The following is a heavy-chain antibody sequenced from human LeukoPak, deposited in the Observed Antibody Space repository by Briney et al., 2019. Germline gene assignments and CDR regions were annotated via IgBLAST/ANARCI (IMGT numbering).Heavy chain of an antibody. V-gene: IGHV4-39*07. CDR3: ARGGTTVTTNYFDY. Sequence: SQTLSLTCTVSGGSISSGSYYWSWIRQPPGKGLEWIGEINHSGSTNYNPSLKSRVTISVDTSKNQFSLKLSSVTAADTAVYYCARGGTTVTTNYFDYWGQGTLVTVSS. J-gene: IGHJ4*02. D-gene: IGHD4-17*01. CDR2: INHSGST. CDR1: GGSISSGSYY.